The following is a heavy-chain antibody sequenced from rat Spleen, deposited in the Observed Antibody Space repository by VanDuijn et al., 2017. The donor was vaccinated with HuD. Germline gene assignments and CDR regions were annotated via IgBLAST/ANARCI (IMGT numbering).Heavy chain of an antibody. V-gene: IGHV2S12*01. CDR3: TRSLGYSSYVMDA. CDR2: ISSGGST. J-gene: IGHJ4*01. D-gene: IGHD1-2*01. Sequence: QVQLKESGPGLVQPSQTLSLTCTVSGFSLTSYHVSWVRQPPGKGLEWIAAISSGGSTYYNSALKSRLSISRDTSKSQVFLKMNSLQTEDTAIYFCTRSLGYSSYVMDAWGQGASVTVSS. CDR1: GFSLTSYH.